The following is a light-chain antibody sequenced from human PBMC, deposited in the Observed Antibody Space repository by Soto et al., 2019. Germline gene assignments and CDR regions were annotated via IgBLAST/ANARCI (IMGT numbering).Light chain of an antibody. Sequence: DIQMTQSPSTLSASVGDRVTITCRASQIINIALAWYQQKPGKAPKLLIYKASSLESGVPSRFSGSASGTEFTLTISSLQPDDFATYYCQQYVTYPWTFGQGTKVEIK. J-gene: IGKJ1*01. CDR1: QIINIA. V-gene: IGKV1-5*03. CDR3: QQYVTYPWT. CDR2: KAS.